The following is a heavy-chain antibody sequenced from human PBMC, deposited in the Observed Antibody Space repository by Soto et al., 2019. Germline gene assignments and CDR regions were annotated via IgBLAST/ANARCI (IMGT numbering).Heavy chain of an antibody. CDR3: ARDFRAVTTYDY. D-gene: IGHD4-17*01. CDR1: GYTFTSYG. V-gene: IGHV1-18*01. CDR2: ISAYNGNT. Sequence: ASLKVSWKASGYTFTSYGISWVRQAPGQGLEWMGWISAYNGNTNYAQKLQGRVTMTTDTSTSTAYMELRSLRSDDTAVYYCARDFRAVTTYDYCGQGTLVTVSS. J-gene: IGHJ4*02.